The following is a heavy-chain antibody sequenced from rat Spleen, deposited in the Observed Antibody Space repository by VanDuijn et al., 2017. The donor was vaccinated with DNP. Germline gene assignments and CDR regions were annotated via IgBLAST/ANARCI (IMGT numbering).Heavy chain of an antibody. D-gene: IGHD5-1*01. J-gene: IGHJ1*01. CDR2: ITRSGGTT. Sequence: EVQLVESGGDLVQPGRSLKLSCVASGFTFYNYWMTWIRQVPGKGLEWVASITRSGGTTYYPDSVKGRFTISRDNAKSILYLQMNSLRSEDTATYYCARGSGTYYWYFDFWGPGTMVTVSS. CDR3: ARGSGTYYWYFDF. CDR1: GFTFYNYW. V-gene: IGHV5-31*01.